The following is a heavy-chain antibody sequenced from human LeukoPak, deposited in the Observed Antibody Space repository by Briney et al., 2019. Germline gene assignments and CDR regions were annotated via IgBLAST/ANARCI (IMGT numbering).Heavy chain of an antibody. J-gene: IGHJ6*03. CDR1: GGSISSYY. CDR2: IYTSGST. D-gene: IGHD3-9*01. Sequence: PSETLSLTCTVSGGSISSYYWSWIRQPAGKGLEWIGRIYTSGSTNYNPSLKSRVTMSVDTSKNQFSLKLSSVTAADTAVYYCAREGRYFDWLLWDYYYYMDVWGKGTTVTISS. V-gene: IGHV4-4*07. CDR3: AREGRYFDWLLWDYYYYMDV.